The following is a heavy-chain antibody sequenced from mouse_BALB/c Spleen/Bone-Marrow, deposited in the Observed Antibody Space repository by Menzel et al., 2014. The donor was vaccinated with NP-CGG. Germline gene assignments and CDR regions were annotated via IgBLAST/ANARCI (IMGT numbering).Heavy chain of an antibody. CDR1: GFSLTDYG. D-gene: IGHD1-1*01. J-gene: IGHJ2*01. CDR3: ARNYYDSSFYFDY. V-gene: IGHV2-6-7*01. CDR2: IWGDGRT. Sequence: VMLVESGPGLVAPSQSLSITCTVSGFSLTDYGVNWVRQPPGKGLEWLGMIWGDGRTAYNSALKSRLSISKDNSKSQVFLKMNRLQTDDTARYYCARNYYDSSFYFDYWGQGTTLTVSS.